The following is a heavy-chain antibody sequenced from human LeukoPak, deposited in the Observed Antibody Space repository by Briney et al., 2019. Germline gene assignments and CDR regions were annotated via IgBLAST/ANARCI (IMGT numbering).Heavy chain of an antibody. Sequence: PGGSLRLPCAASGLTFNNYWMHWVRHTPGKGLEWVSRINIDGRTINYADSVKGRFTISRDNAKNTLYLQMNSLRAEDTALYYCAGEVGNDAFDVWGQGTKVTVSS. J-gene: IGHJ3*01. CDR2: INIDGRTI. V-gene: IGHV3-74*01. CDR1: GLTFNNYW. CDR3: AGEVGNDAFDV.